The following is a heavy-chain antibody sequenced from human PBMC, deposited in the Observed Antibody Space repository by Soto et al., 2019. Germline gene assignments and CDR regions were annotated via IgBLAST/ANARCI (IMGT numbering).Heavy chain of an antibody. CDR1: GYTLTELS. CDR2: FDPEDGET. CDR3: ATGISPPDPYYYYYGMDV. J-gene: IGHJ6*02. V-gene: IGHV1-24*01. Sequence: QVQLVQSGAEVKKPGASVKVSCKVSGYTLTELSMHWVRQAPGKGLEWMGGFDPEDGETIYAQKFQGRVTMTEDTSTDTAYMELSSLRSEDTAVYYCATGISPPDPYYYYYGMDVWGQGTTVTVSS.